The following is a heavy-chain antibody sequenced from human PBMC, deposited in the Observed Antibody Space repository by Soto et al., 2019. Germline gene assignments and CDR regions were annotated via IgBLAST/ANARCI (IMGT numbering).Heavy chain of an antibody. CDR1: GGSISSYY. J-gene: IGHJ6*03. CDR2: IYYSGST. V-gene: IGHV4-59*12. D-gene: IGHD1-7*01. CDR3: AGTTSHHWLYMDV. Sequence: SETLSLTCTVSGGSISSYYWSWIRQPPGKGLEWIGYIYYSGSTNYNPSLKSRVTISVDTSKNQFSLQLTSVTPEDTAVYYCAGTTSHHWLYMDVWGKGATVTVS.